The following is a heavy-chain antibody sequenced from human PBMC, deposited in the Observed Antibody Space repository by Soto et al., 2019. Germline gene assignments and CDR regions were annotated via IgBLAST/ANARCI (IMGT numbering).Heavy chain of an antibody. CDR1: VFTFSTYW. Sequence: PGGSLRLSCAASVFTFSTYWMDWVRQTPGKGLEWVANINQDGSEKNYVDSVKGRFTISRDNAGNSLYLQMSRLTAEDSALYYCSRSLNSWGQGTLVNVS. CDR3: SRSLNS. J-gene: IGHJ4*02. CDR2: INQDGSEK. V-gene: IGHV3-7*01.